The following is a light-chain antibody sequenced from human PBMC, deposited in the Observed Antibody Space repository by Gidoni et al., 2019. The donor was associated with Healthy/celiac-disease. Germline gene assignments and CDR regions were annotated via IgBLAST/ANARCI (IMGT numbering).Light chain of an antibody. Sequence: IVLTQSPGTLPLSPGERATLSCRASQSVSSSYLAWYQQKPGQAPRLLIYGASSRATGIPDRFSGRESGTDFTLTISRLEPEDFAVYYCQQYGSSPLTFGGGTKVEIK. J-gene: IGKJ4*01. V-gene: IGKV3-20*01. CDR3: QQYGSSPLT. CDR1: QSVSSSY. CDR2: GAS.